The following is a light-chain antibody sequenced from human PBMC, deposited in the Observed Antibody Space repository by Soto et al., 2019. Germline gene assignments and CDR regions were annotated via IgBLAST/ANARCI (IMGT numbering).Light chain of an antibody. Sequence: DIVLTQSPATLSLSPGERATLSCWASQSVSTYLAWYQQKPGQAPRLLIYDASSRATGIPARFSGSGSGTDFTLTISSLEPEDFAVYYCQQRSNWPEWTFGQGTKVDIK. CDR1: QSVSTY. V-gene: IGKV3-11*01. J-gene: IGKJ1*01. CDR2: DAS. CDR3: QQRSNWPEWT.